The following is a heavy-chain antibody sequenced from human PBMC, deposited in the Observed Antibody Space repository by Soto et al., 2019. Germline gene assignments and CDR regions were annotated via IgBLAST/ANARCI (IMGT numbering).Heavy chain of an antibody. CDR3: ATNPYSSGWLGAFDI. V-gene: IGHV4-34*01. D-gene: IGHD6-19*01. Sequence: PSETLSLTCAVYGGSFSGYYWSWIRQPPGKGLEWIGEINHSGSTNYNPSLESRVTISVDTSKNQFSLKLSSVTAADTAVYYCATNPYSSGWLGAFDIWGQGTMVTVSS. CDR1: GGSFSGYY. J-gene: IGHJ3*02. CDR2: INHSGST.